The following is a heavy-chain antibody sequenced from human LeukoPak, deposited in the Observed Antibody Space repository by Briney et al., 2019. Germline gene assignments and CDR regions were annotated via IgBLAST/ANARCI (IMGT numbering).Heavy chain of an antibody. D-gene: IGHD6-19*01. J-gene: IGHJ4*02. CDR1: GFTFSSYA. V-gene: IGHV3-30-3*01. Sequence: GGSLRFSCAASGFTFSSYAMHWVRQAPGKGLEWVAVISYDGSNKYYADSVKGRFTISRDNSKNTLYLQMNSLRAEDTAVYYCARYRYSSGWYETIYYFDYWGQGTLVTVSS. CDR2: ISYDGSNK. CDR3: ARYRYSSGWYETIYYFDY.